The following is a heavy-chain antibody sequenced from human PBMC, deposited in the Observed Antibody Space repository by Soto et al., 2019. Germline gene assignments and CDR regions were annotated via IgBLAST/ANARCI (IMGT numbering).Heavy chain of an antibody. CDR2: FDPEDGET. CDR3: ATTYYYDSSGYYYDYYYGMDV. Sequence: GASVKVSCKVSGYTLTELSMHWVRQAPGKGLEWMGGFDPEDGETIYAQKFQGRVTMTEDTSTDTAYMELSSLRSEDTAVYYCATTYYYDSSGYYYDYYYGMDVWGQGTTVTVSS. V-gene: IGHV1-24*01. J-gene: IGHJ6*02. CDR1: GYTLTELS. D-gene: IGHD3-22*01.